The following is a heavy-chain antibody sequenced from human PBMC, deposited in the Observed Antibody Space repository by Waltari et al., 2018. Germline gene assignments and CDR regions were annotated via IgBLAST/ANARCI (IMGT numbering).Heavy chain of an antibody. J-gene: IGHJ4*02. V-gene: IGHV4-34*01. D-gene: IGHD3-3*01. CDR1: GGSFSDYS. CDR2: ISPSGGT. CDR3: ARGRPSDDGRLLGFFD. Sequence: QVQLQQWGPGLVKPSETLSLTCVVSGGSFSDYSWAWIGQPPGKGLAWSGAISPSGGTNHSPSLKSRVTMSVDTSKIQVSLKLRAATAADTAMYYCARGRPSDDGRLLGFFDWGQGILVTVAS.